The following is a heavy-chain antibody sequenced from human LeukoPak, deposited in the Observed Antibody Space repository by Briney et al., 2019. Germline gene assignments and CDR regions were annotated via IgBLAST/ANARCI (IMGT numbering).Heavy chain of an antibody. CDR2: INSDGSST. V-gene: IGHV3-74*01. D-gene: IGHD3-10*01. Sequence: GGSLRLSCAASGFTFSGFWMHWVRQAPGKGLVWVSRINSDGSSTSYADSVKGRFTISRDNAKNTLYLQMNSLRAEDTAVYYCARDKYGSGSYYTNYYYYGMDVWGQGTTVTVSS. CDR3: ARDKYGSGSYYTNYYYYGMDV. J-gene: IGHJ6*02. CDR1: GFTFSGFW.